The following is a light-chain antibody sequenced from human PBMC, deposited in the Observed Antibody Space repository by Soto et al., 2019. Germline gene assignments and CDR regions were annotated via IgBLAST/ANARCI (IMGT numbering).Light chain of an antibody. J-gene: IGKJ1*01. CDR3: QQRSNWPPWT. CDR2: DAS. V-gene: IGKV3-11*01. Sequence: EIVLTQSPATLSLSPGERATLSCRASQSVSSYLAWYQQKPGQAPRLLIYDASNRATGIPARFSGSGSGTGFTLTISSLEPEDVAVYYCQQRSNWPPWTFGQGTKVEIK. CDR1: QSVSSY.